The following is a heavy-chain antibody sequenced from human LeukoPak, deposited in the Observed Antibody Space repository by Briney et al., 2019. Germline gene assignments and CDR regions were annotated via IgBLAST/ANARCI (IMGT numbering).Heavy chain of an antibody. D-gene: IGHD3-10*01. Sequence: GASVKVSCKASGGTFSSYATSWVRQAPGQGLEWMGGIIPIFGTANYAQKFQGRVTITTDESTSTAYMELSSLRSEDTAVYYCARDGYYGSGSYYNVADYWGQGTLVTVSS. J-gene: IGHJ4*02. CDR3: ARDGYYGSGSYYNVADY. CDR1: GGTFSSYA. CDR2: IIPIFGTA. V-gene: IGHV1-69*05.